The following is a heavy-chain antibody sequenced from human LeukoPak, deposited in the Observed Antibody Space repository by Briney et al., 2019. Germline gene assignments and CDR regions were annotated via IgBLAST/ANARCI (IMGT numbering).Heavy chain of an antibody. Sequence: SVKVSCKASGGTFSSYTISWVRQAPGQGLEWMGRIIPILGIANYAQKFQGRVTFTADKSTSTAYMELSSLRSEDTAVYYCARDGVTMFSGMDVWGQGTTVTVSS. CDR3: ARDGVTMFSGMDV. V-gene: IGHV1-69*04. CDR2: IIPILGIA. CDR1: GGTFSSYT. J-gene: IGHJ6*02. D-gene: IGHD3-10*02.